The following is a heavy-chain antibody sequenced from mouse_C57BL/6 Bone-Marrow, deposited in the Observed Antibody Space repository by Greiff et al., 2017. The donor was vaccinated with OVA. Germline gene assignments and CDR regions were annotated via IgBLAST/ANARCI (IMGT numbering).Heavy chain of an antibody. J-gene: IGHJ3*01. CDR3: APLRSY. CDR2: INPYNGGT. CDR1: GYTFTDYY. Sequence: EVMLVESGPVLVKPGASVKMSCKASGYTFTDYYMNWVKQSPGKSLEWIGVINPYNGGTSYNQKFKGKATLTVDKSSSTAYMELNSLTSEGSAVYCCAPLRSYWGQGTLVTVSA. D-gene: IGHD1-1*01. V-gene: IGHV1-19*01.